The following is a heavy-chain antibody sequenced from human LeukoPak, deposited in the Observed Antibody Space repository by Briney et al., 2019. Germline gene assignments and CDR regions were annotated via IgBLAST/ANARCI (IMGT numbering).Heavy chain of an antibody. V-gene: IGHV3-74*01. D-gene: IGHD3-16*01. Sequence: QSGGSLRVSCAASGFTFRSYWMHWVRQAPGKGLVWVSRIHSDGSSSSYADSVKGRFTISRDNAKNTLYLQMNSLRVEDTAVYYCARAVGAYGMDVWGQGTTVTVSS. CDR1: GFTFRSYW. J-gene: IGHJ6*02. CDR3: ARAVGAYGMDV. CDR2: IHSDGSSS.